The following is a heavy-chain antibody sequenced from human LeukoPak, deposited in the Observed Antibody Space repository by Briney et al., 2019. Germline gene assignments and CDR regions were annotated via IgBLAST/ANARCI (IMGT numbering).Heavy chain of an antibody. V-gene: IGHV4-34*01. Sequence: SETLSLTCAVYGGSFSGYYWSWIRQPPGKGLEWIGEINHSGSTNYNPSLKSRVTISVDTSKNQFSLKLSSVTAADTAVYYCARDDFRSGYPDVWGKGTTVTVSS. CDR3: ARDDFRSGYPDV. CDR2: INHSGST. CDR1: GGSFSGYY. J-gene: IGHJ6*04. D-gene: IGHD3-3*01.